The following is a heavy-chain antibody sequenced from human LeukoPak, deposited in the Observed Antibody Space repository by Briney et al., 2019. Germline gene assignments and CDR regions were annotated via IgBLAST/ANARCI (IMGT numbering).Heavy chain of an antibody. CDR2: IKSKPAGGST. J-gene: IGHJ4*01. Sequence: PGGSLRLSCTAPGFTFSNAWMSWVRQAPGKGLEWVGRIKSKPAGGSTDYAAPIKGRFTISRDDSKNTLYLQVNSLKVEDTAVYYCTTDLKESGSDTTTCFQYWGQGTLVTVSS. D-gene: IGHD1-26*01. V-gene: IGHV3-15*01. CDR1: GFTFSNAW. CDR3: TTDLKESGSDTTTCFQY.